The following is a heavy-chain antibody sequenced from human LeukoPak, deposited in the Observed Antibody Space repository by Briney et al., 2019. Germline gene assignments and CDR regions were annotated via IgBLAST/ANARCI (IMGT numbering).Heavy chain of an antibody. D-gene: IGHD1-7*01. J-gene: IGHJ5*02. Sequence: PGGSLRLSCAASGFTFSSYAMSWVRQAPGKGLEWVSDHSGSGGSTYYADSVKGRFTISRDNSKNTLYLQMNSLRAEDTAVYYCAKGDNWNYVDWFDPWGQGTLVTVSS. CDR3: AKGDNWNYVDWFDP. V-gene: IGHV3-23*01. CDR2: HSGSGGST. CDR1: GFTFSSYA.